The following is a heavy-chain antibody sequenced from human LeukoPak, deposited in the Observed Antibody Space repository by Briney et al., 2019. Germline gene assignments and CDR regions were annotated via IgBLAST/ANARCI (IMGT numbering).Heavy chain of an antibody. J-gene: IGHJ3*02. CDR3: ARDFHRRYYDSSGYNAFDI. D-gene: IGHD3-22*01. CDR1: GFTFSSYA. CDR2: ISAISSSST. V-gene: IGHV3-48*04. Sequence: GGSLRLSCAASGFTFSSYAMSWVRQAPGKGLEWVSYISAISSSSTYYADSVKGRFTISRDNAKNSLYLQMNSLRAEDTAVYYCARDFHRRYYDSSGYNAFDIWGQGTMVTVSS.